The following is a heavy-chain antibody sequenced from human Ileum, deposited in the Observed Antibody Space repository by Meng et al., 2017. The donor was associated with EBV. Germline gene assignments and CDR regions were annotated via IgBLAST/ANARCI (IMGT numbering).Heavy chain of an antibody. Sequence: QLVGVGGGSVTPGGSLRVSCAASGFTFSDYSLSWIRQAPGKGLQVIASIGLSADAIYYADSVKGRFTISRDNANNSLYLQMNNLRVDETAVYYCAGRNNWFDPWGQGTLVTVSS. V-gene: IGHV3-11*01. CDR1: GFTFSDYS. D-gene: IGHD1-14*01. CDR2: IGLSADAI. CDR3: AGRNNWFDP. J-gene: IGHJ5*02.